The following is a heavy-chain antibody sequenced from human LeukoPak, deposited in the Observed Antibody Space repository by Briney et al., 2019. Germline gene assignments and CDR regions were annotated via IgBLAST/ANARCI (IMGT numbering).Heavy chain of an antibody. Sequence: TGGSLRLSCAASGFTFSSYAMSWVRQAPGKGLEWVSAISGSGGSTYYADSVKGRFTISRDNSKNTLYLQMNSLRAEDTAVYYCAKDREVVVAASLIWGQGTMVTVSS. J-gene: IGHJ3*02. D-gene: IGHD2-15*01. CDR2: ISGSGGST. V-gene: IGHV3-23*01. CDR1: GFTFSSYA. CDR3: AKDREVVVAASLI.